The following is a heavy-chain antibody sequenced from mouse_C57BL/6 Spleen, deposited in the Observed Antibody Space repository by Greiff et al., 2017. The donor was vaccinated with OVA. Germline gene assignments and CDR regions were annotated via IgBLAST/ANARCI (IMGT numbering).Heavy chain of an antibody. CDR3: TRHYGSGGAMDY. V-gene: IGHV1-50*01. J-gene: IGHJ4*01. CDR1: SYTFTSYW. D-gene: IGHD1-1*01. Sequence: QVQLQQPGAELVKPGASVKLSCKASSYTFTSYWMQWVKQRPGQGLEWIGELDPSDSYTNYNQKFKGKATLTVDTSSSTAYMQLSSLTSEDSAVYYCTRHYGSGGAMDYWGQGTSVTVSS. CDR2: LDPSDSYT.